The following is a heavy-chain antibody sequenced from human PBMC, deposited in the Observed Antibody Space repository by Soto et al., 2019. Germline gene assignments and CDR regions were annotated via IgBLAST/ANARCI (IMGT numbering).Heavy chain of an antibody. Sequence: QVQLVQSGAEVKKPGASVKVSCKASGYTFTSYGISWVRQAPGQGLEWMGWISANNGNTNYAQKLQGRVTMTTDTATSTAYMELRSLRSDDTAVYYCARDLGIVVVPAAIRDYYYGMDVWGQGTTVTVSS. CDR2: ISANNGNT. D-gene: IGHD2-2*02. CDR3: ARDLGIVVVPAAIRDYYYGMDV. J-gene: IGHJ6*02. CDR1: GYTFTSYG. V-gene: IGHV1-18*04.